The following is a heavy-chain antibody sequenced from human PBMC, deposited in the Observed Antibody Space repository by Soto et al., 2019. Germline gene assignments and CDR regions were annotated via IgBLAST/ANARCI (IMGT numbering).Heavy chain of an antibody. CDR2: ISAYNGNT. Sequence: ASVKVSCTASGYTFTSYGISWVRQAPGQGLEWMGWISAYNGNTNYAQKLQGRVTMTTDTSTSTAYMELRSLRSDDTAVYYCARWVYDSSGYYDHYYYYYGMDVWGQGTTVTVSS. D-gene: IGHD3-22*01. CDR1: GYTFTSYG. V-gene: IGHV1-18*01. J-gene: IGHJ6*02. CDR3: ARWVYDSSGYYDHYYYYYGMDV.